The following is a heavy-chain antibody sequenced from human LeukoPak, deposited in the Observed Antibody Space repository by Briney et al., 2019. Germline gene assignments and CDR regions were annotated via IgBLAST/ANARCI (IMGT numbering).Heavy chain of an antibody. CDR1: GGTLSSYA. J-gene: IGHJ5*02. Sequence: SVKVSCKASGGTLSSYAISWVRQAPGQGLEWMGGIIPIFGTANYAQKFQGRVTITADESTSTAYMELSSLRSEDTAVYYCAREETGTGGNWFDPWGQGTLVTVSS. CDR2: IIPIFGTA. D-gene: IGHD1/OR15-1a*01. V-gene: IGHV1-69*01. CDR3: AREETGTGGNWFDP.